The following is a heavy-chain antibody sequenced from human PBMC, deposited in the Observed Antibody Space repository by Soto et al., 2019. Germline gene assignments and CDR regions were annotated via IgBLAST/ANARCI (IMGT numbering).Heavy chain of an antibody. V-gene: IGHV3-9*01. CDR2: ISWNTGSI. D-gene: IGHD3-16*01. CDR1: GFTFDDYA. Sequence: VQLVESGGGLVQPGRSLRLSCVASGFTFDDYAMHWVRQAPGKGLEWVSAISWNTGSIGYADSVKGRFTISRDNAKNSLYLQINSLTPEDTALYYCAKGSPGGVYYAMDVWGQGTTVTVSS. J-gene: IGHJ6*02. CDR3: AKGSPGGVYYAMDV.